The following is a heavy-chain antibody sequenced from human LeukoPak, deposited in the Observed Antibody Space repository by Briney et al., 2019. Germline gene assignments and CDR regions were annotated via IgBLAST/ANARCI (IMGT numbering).Heavy chain of an antibody. Sequence: SETLSLTCTVSGGSISGLYWSWIRQPPGKGLEWIGFIYYSGTTYYNPSLKSRVTIVIDTSSNQFSLRVRSVTAADTAVYYCARHVMRNHPGGSSYTDAFDTCGHGTRVTVSS. CDR2: IYYSGTT. J-gene: IGHJ3*02. CDR1: GGSISGLY. CDR3: ARHVMRNHPGGSSYTDAFDT. V-gene: IGHV4-59*08. D-gene: IGHD2-8*02.